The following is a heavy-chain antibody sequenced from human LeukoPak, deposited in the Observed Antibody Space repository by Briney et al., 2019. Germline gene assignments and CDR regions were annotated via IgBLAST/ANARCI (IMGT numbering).Heavy chain of an antibody. D-gene: IGHD3/OR15-3a*01. Sequence: GGSLRLSCAASGFTFSSYSMNWVRQAPGKGLEWVSSISSSSNYIYYADSVKGRFTIFRDNAKNSVYLQMNGLRLEDTAVYYCARTGLGLYSLDYWGQGTLVTVSS. V-gene: IGHV3-21*01. CDR3: ARTGLGLYSLDY. CDR2: ISSSSNYI. J-gene: IGHJ4*02. CDR1: GFTFSSYS.